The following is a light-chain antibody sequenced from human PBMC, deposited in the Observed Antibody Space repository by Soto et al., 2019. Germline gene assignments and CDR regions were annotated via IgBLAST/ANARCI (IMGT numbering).Light chain of an antibody. CDR3: QQYDNYSPIT. V-gene: IGKV1-5*01. CDR1: QSISNW. J-gene: IGKJ5*01. Sequence: DIQMTQSPSTLSASVGDRVTVTCRASQSISNWLAWYQQKPGKAPKLFIYDPSSLESGVPSRFSGSASGTEFPLTIISLQPDDFSTYYCQQYDNYSPITFGQGTRLEI. CDR2: DPS.